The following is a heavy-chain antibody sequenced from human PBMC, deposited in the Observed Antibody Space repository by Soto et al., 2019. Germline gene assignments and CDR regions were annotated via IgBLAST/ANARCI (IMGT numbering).Heavy chain of an antibody. D-gene: IGHD3-22*01. CDR1: GGSISSGGYY. CDR2: IYYSGST. J-gene: IGHJ3*02. V-gene: IGHV4-31*03. Sequence: QVQLQESGPGLVKPSQTLSLTCTVSGGSISSGGYYWSWIRQHPGKGLEWIGYIYYSGSTYYNPSLKSRVTISVDTSKNQFSPKLSSVTAADTAVYYCARESTFAYYDSSGYEDYDAFDIWGQGTMVTVSS. CDR3: ARESTFAYYDSSGYEDYDAFDI.